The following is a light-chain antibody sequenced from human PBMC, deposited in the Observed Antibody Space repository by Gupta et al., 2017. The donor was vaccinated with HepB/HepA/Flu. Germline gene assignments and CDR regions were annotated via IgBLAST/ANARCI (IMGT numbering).Light chain of an antibody. CDR1: QSLNNNY. J-gene: IGKJ2*01. CDR3: QQYGSSPLYT. CDR2: GAS. V-gene: IGKV3-20*01. Sequence: NVLTQSPGTLSLSPGERVTLSCRTSQSLNNNYLAWYQQKPGQAPRLLIYGASTRATGISDRFSVSGTGTDFTLTISRLEPEYFAIYYCQQYGSSPLYTFGQGTKLEIK.